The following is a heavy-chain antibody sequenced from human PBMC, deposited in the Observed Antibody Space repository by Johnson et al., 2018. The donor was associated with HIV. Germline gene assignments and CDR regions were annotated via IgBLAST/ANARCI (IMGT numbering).Heavy chain of an antibody. CDR1: GFIFSSYA. V-gene: IGHV3-64*01. Sequence: VQLVESGGGLVQPGGSLRLSCAASGFIFSSYAMHWVRQAPGKGLQYVSAISSNGGSTYYANSVKGRFTISRDNAKNSLYLQMNSLRAEDTAVYYCARDQDSSGYYYDAFDIWGQGTMVTVSS. CDR3: ARDQDSSGYYYDAFDI. CDR2: ISSNGGST. D-gene: IGHD3-22*01. J-gene: IGHJ3*02.